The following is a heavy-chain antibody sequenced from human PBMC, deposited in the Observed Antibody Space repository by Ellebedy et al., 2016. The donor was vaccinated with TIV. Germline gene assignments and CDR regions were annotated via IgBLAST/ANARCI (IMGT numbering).Heavy chain of an antibody. D-gene: IGHD5-24*01. Sequence: ASVKVSCXASGGTFSSYAISWVRQAPGQGLEWMGWINPNSGGTNYAQKFQGRVTMTRDTSISTAYMELSRLRSDDTAVYYCARDRHGEWLQFGYYFDYWGQGTLVTVSS. CDR1: GGTFSSYA. CDR2: INPNSGGT. CDR3: ARDRHGEWLQFGYYFDY. V-gene: IGHV1-2*02. J-gene: IGHJ4*02.